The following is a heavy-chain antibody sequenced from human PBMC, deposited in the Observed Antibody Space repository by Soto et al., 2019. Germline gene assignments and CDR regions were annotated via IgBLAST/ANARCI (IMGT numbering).Heavy chain of an antibody. CDR1: GYTFTAFG. J-gene: IGHJ5*02. V-gene: IGHV1-18*01. D-gene: IGHD3-16*02. CDR3: ARDNFDYIWGTYLPNWFDP. CDR2: ISAYNGKT. Sequence: QVQLVQSGAEVKKPGASVKVSCKASGYTFTAFGISWVRQAPGQGLEWMGWISAYNGKTNYAQKVQGRVTMTTDTSTTTAYRELRSLRSDDTAVYYCARDNFDYIWGTYLPNWFDPWGQGTLVTVSS.